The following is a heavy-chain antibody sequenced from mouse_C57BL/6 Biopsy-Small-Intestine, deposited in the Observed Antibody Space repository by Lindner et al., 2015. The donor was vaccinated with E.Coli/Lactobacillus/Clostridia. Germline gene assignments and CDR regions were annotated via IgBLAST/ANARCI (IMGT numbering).Heavy chain of an antibody. CDR2: ISAGGSYT. J-gene: IGHJ4*01. D-gene: IGHD2-12*01. CDR1: GFTFSSYG. Sequence: VQLQESGGDLVKPGGSLQLSCEASGFTFSSYGVSWVRQTPDKRLEWVATISAGGSYTYYPDSVKGRIIFSRDNVKNTLFLQMSSLQSEDTAIYYCVRQPYSDAYHYAMDYWGQGTSVTVSS. V-gene: IGHV5-6*01. CDR3: VRQPYSDAYHYAMDY.